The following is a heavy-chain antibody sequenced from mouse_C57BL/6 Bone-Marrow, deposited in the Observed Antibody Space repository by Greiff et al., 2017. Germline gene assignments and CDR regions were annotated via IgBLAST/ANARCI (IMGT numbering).Heavy chain of an antibody. CDR1: GFNIKDDY. CDR2: IDPEIGDT. J-gene: IGHJ2*01. Sequence: EVQLQQSGAELVRPGASVKLSCTASGFNIKDDYIHWVKQSPEQGLEWIGWIDPEIGDTEYAPKFQGKSTITSDTSSNTAYLQLSSLTSEDTAVYYCSSFDGNYFDFWGQGTPLTVAS. D-gene: IGHD2-3*01. CDR3: SSFDGNYFDF. V-gene: IGHV14-4*01.